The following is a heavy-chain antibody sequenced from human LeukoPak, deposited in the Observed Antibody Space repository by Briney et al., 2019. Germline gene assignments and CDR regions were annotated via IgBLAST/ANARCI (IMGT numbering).Heavy chain of an antibody. CDR3: ARVIAARHFDY. CDR1: GFTVSNTY. D-gene: IGHD6-6*01. CDR2: IYSGGST. Sequence: GGSLRLSCAASGFTVSNTYMSWVRQAPGKGLEWVSLIYSGGSTYYADSVKGRFTISRDDSMNTMFLQMNSLRAEDTAVYYCARVIAARHFDYWGQGTLVTVSS. J-gene: IGHJ4*02. V-gene: IGHV3-66*01.